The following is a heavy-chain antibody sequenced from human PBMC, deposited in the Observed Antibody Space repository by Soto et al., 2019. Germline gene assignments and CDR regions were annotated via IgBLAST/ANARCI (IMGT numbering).Heavy chain of an antibody. CDR1: DGYFRCYY. CDR2: INHSGST. CDR3: ARSRVTHPYYYFMDV. D-gene: IGHD3-10*01. Sequence: PSEPQSLTCIVYDGYFRCYYLSWISKHPGKELEWIGEINHSGSTNYNPSLKSRVTISVDTSKNQFSLKLSSVTAADTAVYYCARSRVTHPYYYFMDVWGKGTTVTGSS. V-gene: IGHV4-34*01. J-gene: IGHJ6*03.